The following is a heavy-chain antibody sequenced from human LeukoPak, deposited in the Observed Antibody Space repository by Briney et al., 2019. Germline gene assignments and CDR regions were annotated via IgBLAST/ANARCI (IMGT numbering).Heavy chain of an antibody. J-gene: IGHJ6*03. CDR3: ARSSGWYHRGPDYYYYYMDV. D-gene: IGHD6-19*01. CDR2: ISSTSSYI. CDR1: GFTFDDYA. V-gene: IGHV3-21*01. Sequence: PGGSLRLSCAASGFTFDDYAMHWVRQAPGKGLEWVSSISSTSSYIYYADSVKSRFTISRDNAKNSLYLQMNSLRAEDTAVYYCARSSGWYHRGPDYYYYYMDVWGKGTTVTVS.